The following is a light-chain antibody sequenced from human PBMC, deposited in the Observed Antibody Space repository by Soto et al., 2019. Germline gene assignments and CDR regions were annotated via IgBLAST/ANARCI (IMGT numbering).Light chain of an antibody. CDR3: QQSYSTPFT. CDR2: AAS. V-gene: IGKV1-39*01. Sequence: DIQMTQSPSSLSASVGDRVTIPCRASQSISSYVNWYQQKPGKAPKLLIYAASSLQSGVPSRFSGSGSGTDFILTISSLQPEDFATYYCQQSYSTPFTFGPGTKVDIK. CDR1: QSISSY. J-gene: IGKJ3*01.